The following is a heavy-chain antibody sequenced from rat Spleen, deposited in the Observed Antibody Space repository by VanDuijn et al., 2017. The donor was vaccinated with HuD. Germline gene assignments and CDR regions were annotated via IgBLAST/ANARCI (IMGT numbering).Heavy chain of an antibody. J-gene: IGHJ3*01. Sequence: EVQLVESGGGLVQPGRSLRLSCAASGFTLSNYDMAWVRQAPTKGLEWVASITNTGGGSFYPDSVKGRFTISRDNAKSTLYLQMNSLKSEDTATYYCARDNYDGTYYYGFAYWGQGTLVAVSS. CDR2: ITNTGGGS. CDR1: GFTLSNYD. CDR3: ARDNYDGTYYYGFAY. V-gene: IGHV5-25*01. D-gene: IGHD1-12*02.